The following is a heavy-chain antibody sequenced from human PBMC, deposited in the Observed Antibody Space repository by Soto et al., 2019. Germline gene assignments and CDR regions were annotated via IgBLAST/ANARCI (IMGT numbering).Heavy chain of an antibody. D-gene: IGHD6-13*01. J-gene: IGHJ4*02. Sequence: GGSLRLSCAASGFTFSNYAVTWVRQARGKGLEWVSTISGSGGSTYYADSVKGRFTISRDNSKNTLYLQMNSLRAEDTAVYYCAKDQGSSWYEIDYWGQGTLVTVPQ. CDR1: GFTFSNYA. CDR3: AKDQGSSWYEIDY. V-gene: IGHV3-23*01. CDR2: ISGSGGST.